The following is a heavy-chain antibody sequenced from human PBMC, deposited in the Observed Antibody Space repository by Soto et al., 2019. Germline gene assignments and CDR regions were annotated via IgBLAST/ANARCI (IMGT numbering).Heavy chain of an antibody. D-gene: IGHD1-26*01. CDR1: GGTFSSHG. CDR3: ARGRSAQYFNY. V-gene: IGHV1-69*06. Sequence: QIQLLQSGPALQKPGSSVKVSCKASGGTFSSHGVAWVRQVPGQGLEWMGGIMPTFGSPTYAPKFQGRITISADKSTSTAYMELSSVRSEDTAVYYCARGRSAQYFNYWVQGTQVTVAS. CDR2: IMPTFGSP. J-gene: IGHJ4*02.